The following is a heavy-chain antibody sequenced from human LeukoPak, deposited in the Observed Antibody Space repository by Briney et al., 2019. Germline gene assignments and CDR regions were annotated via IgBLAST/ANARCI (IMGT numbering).Heavy chain of an antibody. D-gene: IGHD3-9*01. Sequence: SQTLSLTCGISGDSVSSNSAAWNWIRQSPSRGLEWLGRTYYRSKWYNDYAVSVKSRITINPDTSKNQFSLQLNSVTPEDTAVYYCARSDVLRYFDWLRPNWYFDLWGRGTLVTVSS. V-gene: IGHV6-1*01. J-gene: IGHJ2*01. CDR1: GDSVSSNSAA. CDR3: ARSDVLRYFDWLRPNWYFDL. CDR2: TYYRSKWYN.